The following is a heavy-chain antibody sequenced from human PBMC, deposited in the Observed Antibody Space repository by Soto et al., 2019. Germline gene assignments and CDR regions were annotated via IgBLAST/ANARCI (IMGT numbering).Heavy chain of an antibody. V-gene: IGHV3-30*18. CDR3: AKEGGAKGYYYYGMDV. J-gene: IGHJ6*02. D-gene: IGHD3-16*01. CDR2: ISYDGSNK. CDR1: GFTFSSYG. Sequence: PRLSCAASGFTFSSYGMHWVRQAPGKGLEWVAVISYDGSNKYYADSVKGRFTISRDNSKNTLYLQMNSLRAEDTAVYYCAKEGGAKGYYYYGMDVWGQGTTVTVSS.